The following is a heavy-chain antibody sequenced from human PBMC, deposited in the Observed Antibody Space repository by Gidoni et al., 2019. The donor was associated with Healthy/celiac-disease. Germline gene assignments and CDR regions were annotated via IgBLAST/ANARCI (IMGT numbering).Heavy chain of an antibody. CDR2: ISWNSGSI. Sequence: EVQLVESGGGLVQPGRSLRLSCAASGFTFDAYAMHWVRQAPGKGMEWVSGISWNSGSIGYADSVKGRFTISRDNAKNSLHLQMNSLRAEDTALYYCAKDKSGGSSSWYYFDYWGQGTLVTVSS. CDR1: GFTFDAYA. J-gene: IGHJ4*02. V-gene: IGHV3-9*01. D-gene: IGHD6-13*01. CDR3: AKDKSGGSSSWYYFDY.